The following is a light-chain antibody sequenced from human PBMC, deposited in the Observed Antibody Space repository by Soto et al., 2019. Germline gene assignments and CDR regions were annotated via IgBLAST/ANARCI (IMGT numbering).Light chain of an antibody. CDR2: DAS. CDR3: QQYNSYPWT. V-gene: IGKV1-5*01. Sequence: DIQMTQSPSTLSTTVGDRVTITCRASQSLSKYLAWYQQKPEKAPKLLIYDASVLESGVPSRFSGSASGTEFTLTISSLQPDDFVTYYCQQYNSYPWTFGQGTKVEI. J-gene: IGKJ1*01. CDR1: QSLSKY.